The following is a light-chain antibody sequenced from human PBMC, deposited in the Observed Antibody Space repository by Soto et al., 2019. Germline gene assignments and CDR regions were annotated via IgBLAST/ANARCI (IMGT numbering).Light chain of an antibody. J-gene: IGKJ5*01. CDR3: QQYGSSPLVT. Sequence: EIVLTQSPGTLSLSPGERATLSCRASQSVSSSYLAWNQQKLGKAPRLLIYGASSRATGIPDRFSGSGSGTDFTLTISRLEPEDFAVYYCQQYGSSPLVTFGQGTRLEIK. V-gene: IGKV3-20*01. CDR1: QSVSSSY. CDR2: GAS.